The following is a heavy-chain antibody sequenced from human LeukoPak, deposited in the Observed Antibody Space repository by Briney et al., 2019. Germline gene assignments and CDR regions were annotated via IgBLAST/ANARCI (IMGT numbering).Heavy chain of an antibody. CDR1: GYTFTGYY. CDR3: ARDGGGGGGYYYYMDV. V-gene: IGHV1-2*02. J-gene: IGHJ6*03. D-gene: IGHD3-16*01. Sequence: ASVKVSCKASGYTFTGYYMHWVRHAPGQGLEWMGWINPNSGGTNYAQKFQGRVTMTRDTAISTAYMELSRRRSDDTAVYYWARDGGGGGGYYYYMDVWGKGTTVTVSS. CDR2: INPNSGGT.